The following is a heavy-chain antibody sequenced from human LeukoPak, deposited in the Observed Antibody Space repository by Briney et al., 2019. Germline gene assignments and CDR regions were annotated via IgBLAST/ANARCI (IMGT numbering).Heavy chain of an antibody. Sequence: KAGGSLRLSCAASGSTFSSYSMNWVRQAPGKGLEWVSSISSSSSYIYYADSVKGRFTISRDNAKNSLYLQMNSLRSEDTAVYYCARGEGGGWYYYYYYMDVWGKGTTVTVSS. CDR1: GSTFSSYS. CDR3: ARGEGGGWYYYYYYMDV. J-gene: IGHJ6*03. V-gene: IGHV3-21*04. CDR2: ISSSSSYI. D-gene: IGHD6-19*01.